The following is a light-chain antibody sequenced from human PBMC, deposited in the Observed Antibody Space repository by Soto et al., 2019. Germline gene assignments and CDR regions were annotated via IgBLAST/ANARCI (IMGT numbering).Light chain of an antibody. CDR2: RVI. V-gene: IGLV2-14*03. CDR3: GSYTSATTWV. CDR1: SSDIGRYDY. J-gene: IGLJ3*02. Sequence: QSVLTQPASVSGSPGQSITISCTGTSSDIGRYDYVSWYRQFPGKAPKLMIYRVINRPSGVSDRFSGSKSGNSASLSISGLQPEDEASYFCGSYTSATTWVFGGGTKLTVL.